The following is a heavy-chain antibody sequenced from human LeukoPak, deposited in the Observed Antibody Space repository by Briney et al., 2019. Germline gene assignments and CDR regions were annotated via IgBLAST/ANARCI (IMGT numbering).Heavy chain of an antibody. V-gene: IGHV4-4*02. J-gene: IGHJ4*02. D-gene: IGHD3-10*01. CDR3: ARVGPMVRGVIPNYFDY. CDR2: IYHSGST. Sequence: PSETLSLTCAVSGGSISSSNWWSWVRQPPGKGLEWIGEIYHSGSTNYNPSPKSRVTISVDKSKNQFSLKLSSVTAADTAVYYCARVGPMVRGVIPNYFDYWGQGTLVTVSS. CDR1: GGSISSSNW.